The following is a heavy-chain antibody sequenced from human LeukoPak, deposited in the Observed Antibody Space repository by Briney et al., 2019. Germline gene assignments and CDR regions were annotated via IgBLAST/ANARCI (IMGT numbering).Heavy chain of an antibody. Sequence: PGRSPRLPCAASGFTFGSYAMHWVRQAPGRGLEWVAGISYDGTNKYYADSVKGRFTISRDNSKNTLYLQMNSLRTDDTAVYYCARESPACGEDCYFDYWGQGTLVTVSS. V-gene: IGHV3-30-3*01. D-gene: IGHD2-21*02. CDR1: GFTFGSYA. CDR2: ISYDGTNK. CDR3: ARESPACGEDCYFDY. J-gene: IGHJ4*02.